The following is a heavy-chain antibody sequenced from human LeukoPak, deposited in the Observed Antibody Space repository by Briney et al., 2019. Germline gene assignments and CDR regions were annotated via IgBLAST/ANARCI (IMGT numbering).Heavy chain of an antibody. D-gene: IGHD6-13*01. CDR2: ISGSGGST. J-gene: IGHJ3*01. CDR3: AKDSSSWYGSDAFDV. Sequence: GGSLRLSCAASGFTFSSYAMSWVRQAPGKGLEWVSAISGSGGSTYYADSVKGRFTISRDNSKNTLYLQMNSLRAEDTAVYYCAKDSSSWYGSDAFDVWGQGTMVTVSS. V-gene: IGHV3-23*01. CDR1: GFTFSSYA.